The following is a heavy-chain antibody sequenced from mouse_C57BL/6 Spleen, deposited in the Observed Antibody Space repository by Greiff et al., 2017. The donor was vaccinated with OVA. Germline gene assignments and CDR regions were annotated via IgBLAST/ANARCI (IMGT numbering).Heavy chain of an antibody. CDR2: INYDGSST. J-gene: IGHJ1*03. CDR3: ARDNYGSSYEGYFDV. D-gene: IGHD1-1*01. CDR1: GFTFSDYY. Sequence: EVKLVESEGGLVQPGSSMKLSCTASGFTFSDYYMAWVRQVPEKGLEWVANINYDGSSTYYLDSLKSRFIISRDNAKNILYLQMSSLKSEDTATYYCARDNYGSSYEGYFDVWGTGTTVTVSS. V-gene: IGHV5-16*01.